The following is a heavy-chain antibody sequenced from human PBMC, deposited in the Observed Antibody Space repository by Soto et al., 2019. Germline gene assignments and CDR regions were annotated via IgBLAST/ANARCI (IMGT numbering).Heavy chain of an antibody. J-gene: IGHJ4*02. Sequence: QVQLQESGPGQVTPSETLSLTCSFSGDSVTSHYLTWIRQSPEKGLEWIGYMHYTGFSHYNPSLKSRLTISVDRSKNQFTLQLTSVTVADTAVYYFATSYGNAGYTYWGQGTQVTVSS. CDR2: MHYTGFS. V-gene: IGHV4-59*02. D-gene: IGHD1-1*01. CDR1: GDSVTSHY. CDR3: ATSYGNAGYTY.